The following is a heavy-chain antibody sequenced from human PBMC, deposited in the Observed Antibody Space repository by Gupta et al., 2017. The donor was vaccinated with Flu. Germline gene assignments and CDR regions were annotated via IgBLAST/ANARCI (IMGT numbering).Heavy chain of an antibody. D-gene: IGHD6-13*01. V-gene: IGHV1-18*01. J-gene: IGHJ4*02. CDR3: ARGGQQLADY. CDR1: GYTFTNFG. Sequence: QVQLVQSGVEVKKPGASVKVSCKASGYTFTNFGISWVRQAPGQGLEWMGWIGAYNGNTNYAHDLRGRVTMTTDTSTSTAYMELRSLTSDDTAIYFCARGGQQLADYWGQGTLVTVSS. CDR2: IGAYNGNT.